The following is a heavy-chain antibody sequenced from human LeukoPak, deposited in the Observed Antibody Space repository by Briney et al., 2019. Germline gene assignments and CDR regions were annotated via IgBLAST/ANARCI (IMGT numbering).Heavy chain of an antibody. CDR3: ARVGYSYGRDAFDI. CDR1: GGSFSGYY. CDR2: INDSGST. Sequence: PSETLSLTCAVYGGSFSGYYWSWIRQPPGKGLEWIGEINDSGSTNYNPSLKSRVTISVDTSKNQFSLKLSSVTAAGTAVYYCARVGYSYGRDAFDIWGQGTMVTVSS. J-gene: IGHJ3*02. V-gene: IGHV4-34*01. D-gene: IGHD5-18*01.